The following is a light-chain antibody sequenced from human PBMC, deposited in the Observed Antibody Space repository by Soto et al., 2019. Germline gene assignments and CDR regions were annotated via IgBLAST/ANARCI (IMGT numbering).Light chain of an antibody. V-gene: IGKV3-20*01. J-gene: IGKJ4*01. CDR2: SAS. CDR1: QSVSSSY. CDR3: QQYGSSSLT. Sequence: EIVLTQSPGTLSLSPGERATLSCRASQSVSSSYLAWYQQKPGQAPRLLIYSASSRATGIPDRFSGSGSGTDFTLTISRLEPEDFAVYYCQQYGSSSLTFGGGTKVEIK.